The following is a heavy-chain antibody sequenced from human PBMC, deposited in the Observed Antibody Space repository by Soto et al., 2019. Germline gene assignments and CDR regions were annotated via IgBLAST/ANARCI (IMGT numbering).Heavy chain of an antibody. D-gene: IGHD6-19*01. Sequence: GASVKVSCKASGYTFNSYGSNWVRQAPGQGLEWMGWISAFNGKTNYAQNVQGRVTMTTDKSTSTAYMELSSLRSEDTAVYYCARVGMAVAGYGHAFDIWGQGTMVTVSS. CDR2: ISAFNGKT. CDR3: ARVGMAVAGYGHAFDI. J-gene: IGHJ3*02. CDR1: GYTFNSYG. V-gene: IGHV1-18*01.